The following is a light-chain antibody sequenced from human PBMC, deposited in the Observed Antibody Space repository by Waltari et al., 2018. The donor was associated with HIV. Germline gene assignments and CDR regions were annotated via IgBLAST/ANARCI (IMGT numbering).Light chain of an antibody. J-gene: IGLJ2*01. CDR3: QSFDKSLRGTVV. V-gene: IGLV1-40*01. CDR1: SSNIGAGYD. Sequence: QSVLTQPPSVSGAPGQKVTVSCTGSSSNIGAGYDVHWYQQFPGTAPKLLVYGNGNRPSGVPDRFSGSKAGTSASLAITGLQAEDEADYYCQSFDKSLRGTVVFSGGTKVSVL. CDR2: GNG.